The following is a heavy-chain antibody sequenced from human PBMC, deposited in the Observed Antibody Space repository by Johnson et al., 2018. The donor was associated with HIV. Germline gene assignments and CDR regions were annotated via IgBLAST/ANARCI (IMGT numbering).Heavy chain of an antibody. CDR3: AKVRGVGATAAFDI. D-gene: IGHD1-26*01. CDR1: GFTFSTYW. V-gene: IGHV3-7*02. CDR2: IKQDGSEK. Sequence: VQVVESGGGLVQPGGSLRLSCAASGFTFSTYWMSWVRQAPGKGLEWVANIKQDGSEKYYVDSVKGRFTISRDNSKNTLYLQMNSLRAEDTAVYYCAKVRGVGATAAFDIWGQGTMVTVSS. J-gene: IGHJ3*02.